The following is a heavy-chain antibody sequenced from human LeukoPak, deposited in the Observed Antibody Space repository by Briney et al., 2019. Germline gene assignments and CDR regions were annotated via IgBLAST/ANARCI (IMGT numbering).Heavy chain of an antibody. CDR1: GYSFTTYW. Sequence: GESLKISCKGSGYSFTTYWITWVRQMPGKGLEWMGRIDPSDSYTNYSPSFQGHVTISADKSISTAYLQWSSLRASDTAMYYCARVIHLGELSLYDYWGQGTLVTVSS. CDR2: IDPSDSYT. D-gene: IGHD3-16*02. J-gene: IGHJ4*02. CDR3: ARVIHLGELSLYDY. V-gene: IGHV5-10-1*01.